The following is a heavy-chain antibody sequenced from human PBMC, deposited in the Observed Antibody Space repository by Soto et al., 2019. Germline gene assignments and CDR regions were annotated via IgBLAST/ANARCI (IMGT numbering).Heavy chain of an antibody. CDR3: ASPSPLGSPAHD. Sequence: PETLSPTCTVSGGSISSYYWSWVRQPPGKGLEWIGYIYYSGSTNYNPSLKSRVTISVDTSKNQFSLKLSSVTAADTAVYYFASPSPLGSPAHDWGQATLVTVSS. J-gene: IGHJ4*02. V-gene: IGHV4-59*08. D-gene: IGHD3-10*01. CDR1: GGSISSYY. CDR2: IYYSGST.